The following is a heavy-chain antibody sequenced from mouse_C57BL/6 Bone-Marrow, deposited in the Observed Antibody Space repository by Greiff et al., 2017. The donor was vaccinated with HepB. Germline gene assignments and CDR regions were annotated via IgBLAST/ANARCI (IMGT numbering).Heavy chain of an antibody. J-gene: IGHJ2*01. CDR3: ASPRSLYSFPS. CDR1: GYTFTSYW. Sequence: QVQLQQPGAERVRPGTSVKLSCKASGYTFTSYWTHGVKQRPGQGLEWIGVIDPSDSYTNYNQKFKGKATLTVDTSSSTAYMQRSSLTSEDSAVYYCASPRSLYSFPSWRHGTTPPVFS. D-gene: IGHD6-2*01. CDR2: IDPSDSYT. V-gene: IGHV1-59*01.